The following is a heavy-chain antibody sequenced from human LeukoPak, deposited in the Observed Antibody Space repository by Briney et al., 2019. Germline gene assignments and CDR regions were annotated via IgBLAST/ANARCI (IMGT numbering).Heavy chain of an antibody. CDR2: INHSGST. CDR3: ARVRSSGWFFDY. V-gene: IGHV4-34*01. Sequence: SETLSLTCAVYGGSFSGYYWSWIRQPPGKGLEWIGEINHSGSTNYNPSLKSRVTISVDTSKNQFSLKLSSVTAADTAVYYCARVRSSGWFFDYWGQGTLVTVSS. CDR1: GGSFSGYY. D-gene: IGHD6-19*01. J-gene: IGHJ4*02.